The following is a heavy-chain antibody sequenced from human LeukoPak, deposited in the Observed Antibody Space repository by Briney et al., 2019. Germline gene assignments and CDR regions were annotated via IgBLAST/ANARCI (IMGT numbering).Heavy chain of an antibody. Sequence: SGPTLVNPTQTLTLTCTFSGFSLSTSGVGVGWIRQPPGKALEWLALIYWDDDKRYSPSLKSRLTITKDTSKNQVVLRMTNMDPVDTATYYCAHSAHYYDSSGYPTDEYFQHWGQGTLVTVSS. D-gene: IGHD3-22*01. CDR3: AHSAHYYDSSGYPTDEYFQH. J-gene: IGHJ1*01. V-gene: IGHV2-5*02. CDR1: GFSLSTSGVG. CDR2: IYWDDDK.